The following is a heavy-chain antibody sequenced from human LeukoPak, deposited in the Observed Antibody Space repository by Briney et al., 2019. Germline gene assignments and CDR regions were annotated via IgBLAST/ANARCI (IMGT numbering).Heavy chain of an antibody. D-gene: IGHD3-10*01. J-gene: IGHJ4*02. V-gene: IGHV4-4*02. CDR3: AREGYYGSGRRVDY. CDR2: IFHSGSS. CDR1: NGSISTNNW. Sequence: SGTLSLTCAVSNGSISTNNWWSWVRQPPGKGLEWMGEIFHSGSSNYNPSLKSRVTISVDTSKNQFSLKLSSVTAADTAVYYCAREGYYGSGRRVDYWGQGTLVTVSS.